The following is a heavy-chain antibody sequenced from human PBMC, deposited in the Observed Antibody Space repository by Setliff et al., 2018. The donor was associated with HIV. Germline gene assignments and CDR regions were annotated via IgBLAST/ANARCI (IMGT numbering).Heavy chain of an antibody. V-gene: IGHV4-39*07. J-gene: IGHJ4*02. CDR2: IYHRGST. Sequence: PSETLSLTCTVSGASITTDTYYWAWIRQPPGKGLEWIGSIYHRGSTHHNPSLKGRVTISIDSSKSQISLNVTSVTAADTAVYYCTRRDVSPLWFGQFDYWGQGILVTVSS. CDR1: GASITTDTYY. CDR3: TRRDVSPLWFGQFDY. D-gene: IGHD3-10*01.